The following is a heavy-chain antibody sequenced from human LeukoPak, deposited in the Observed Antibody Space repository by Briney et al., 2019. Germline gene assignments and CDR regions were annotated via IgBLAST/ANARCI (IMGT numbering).Heavy chain of an antibody. CDR2: ISSSGSTI. D-gene: IGHD3-22*01. V-gene: IGHV3-48*03. J-gene: IGHJ6*02. Sequence: PGGSLRLSCAASGFTFSSYEMNWVRQAPGKGLEWVSYISSSGSTIYYADSVKGRFTISRDNAKNSLYLQMNSLRAEDTAVYYCARFAYYYDSSGYALYYYGMDVWGQGTTVTVSS. CDR3: ARFAYYYDSSGYALYYYGMDV. CDR1: GFTFSSYE.